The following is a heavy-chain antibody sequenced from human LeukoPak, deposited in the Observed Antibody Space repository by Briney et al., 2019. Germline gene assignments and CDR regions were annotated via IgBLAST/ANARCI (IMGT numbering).Heavy chain of an antibody. CDR2: IHYSGST. CDR1: GGSVTSASHY. CDR3: TRHHDYGDKIDY. D-gene: IGHD4-23*01. J-gene: IGHJ4*02. Sequence: PSETLSLTCTVSGGSVTSASHYWAWIRQPPGKGLEWIGGIHYSGSTYYSPSLKSRLTISGDTSKSQFSLKLTFVTAADTAVYYCTRHHDYGDKIDYWGQGTLVTVSS. V-gene: IGHV4-39*01.